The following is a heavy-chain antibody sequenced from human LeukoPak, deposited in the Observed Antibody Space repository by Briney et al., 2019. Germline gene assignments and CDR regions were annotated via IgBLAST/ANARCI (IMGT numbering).Heavy chain of an antibody. CDR2: IYPGDSDT. Sequence: GESLKISCKGSGYSFTNYWIGWVRQMPGKGLECMGIIYPGDSDTRYSPPFQGQVTISVDKSISTAYLQWSSLKASDTAMYFCARRYRGGEMATIGFDYWGQGILVTVSS. CDR3: ARRYRGGEMATIGFDY. J-gene: IGHJ4*02. CDR1: GYSFTNYW. D-gene: IGHD5-24*01. V-gene: IGHV5-51*01.